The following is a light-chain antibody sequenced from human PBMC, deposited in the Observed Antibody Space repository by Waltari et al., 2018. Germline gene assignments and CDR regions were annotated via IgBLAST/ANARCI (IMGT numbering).Light chain of an antibody. J-gene: IGKJ1*01. Sequence: DIQMTQSPSSLSASVGDRVTINCRASQSISSFLNWYQQKPGKAPKLLIYAASSLQSGVPSRLSGSGSGTEFTLTISSLQPEDFATYYCQQSYSTPQTFGQGTKVEIK. CDR3: QQSYSTPQT. CDR1: QSISSF. V-gene: IGKV1-39*01. CDR2: AAS.